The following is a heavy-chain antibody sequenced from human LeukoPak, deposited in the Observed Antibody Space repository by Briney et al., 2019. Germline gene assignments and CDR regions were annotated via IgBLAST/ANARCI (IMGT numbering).Heavy chain of an antibody. CDR3: ARSIRGCSGGRCYNWFDP. CDR1: GFRFSDHY. D-gene: IGHD2-15*01. CDR2: ISSSSTYT. Sequence: GGSLRLSCAASGFRFSDHYMSWIRQAPGKGLEWVSNISSSSTYTDYADSVKGRFTISRDNAKKSLYLQMSNLRAEDTAVYYCARSIRGCSGGRCYNWFDPWGQGTLVTVSS. V-gene: IGHV3-11*06. J-gene: IGHJ5*02.